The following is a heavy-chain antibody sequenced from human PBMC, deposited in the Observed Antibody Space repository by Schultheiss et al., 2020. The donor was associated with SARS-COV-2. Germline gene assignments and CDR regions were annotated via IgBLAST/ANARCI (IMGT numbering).Heavy chain of an antibody. V-gene: IGHV1-2*06. J-gene: IGHJ4*02. CDR2: INPNSGGT. CDR3: ARSCSTTRCYTSIGDY. Sequence: ASVKVSCKASGYTFTGYYMHWVRQAPGQGLEWMGRINPNSGGTNYAQKFQGRVTITADESTSTAYMELSSLRSEDTAVYYCARSCSTTRCYTSIGDYWGQGTLVTVSS. CDR1: GYTFTGYY. D-gene: IGHD2-2*02.